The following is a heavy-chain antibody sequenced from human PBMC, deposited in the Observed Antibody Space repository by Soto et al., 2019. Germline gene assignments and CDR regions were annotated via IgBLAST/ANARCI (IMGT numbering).Heavy chain of an antibody. Sequence: SETLSLTCSVLGDSISDTRYYWGWIRQSPEKGLEWIGSISHDGHAYYNPSLKSRVTLFADTSRNQFSLKMKSVTAADTALYFCPRQVYGDYLGGNWFDHWGQGALVTVSS. CDR2: ISHDGHA. CDR1: GDSISDTRYY. J-gene: IGHJ5*02. CDR3: PRQVYGDYLGGNWFDH. D-gene: IGHD4-17*01. V-gene: IGHV4-39*01.